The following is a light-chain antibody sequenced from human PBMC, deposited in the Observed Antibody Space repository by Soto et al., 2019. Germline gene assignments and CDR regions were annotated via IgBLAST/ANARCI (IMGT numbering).Light chain of an antibody. Sequence: QSALTQPPSASGSLGQSVAISCTGTGSDVGATDYVSWYQHHSGKAPKLLLYEVNKRPSGVPDRFSGSKSGNTASLTVSVLQADDEADYYCISHAGTSNVLGTGTKVTVL. CDR2: EVN. CDR3: ISHAGTSNV. J-gene: IGLJ1*01. CDR1: GSDVGATDY. V-gene: IGLV2-8*01.